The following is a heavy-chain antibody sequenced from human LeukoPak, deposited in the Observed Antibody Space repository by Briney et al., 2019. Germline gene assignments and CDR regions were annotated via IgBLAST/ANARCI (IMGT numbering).Heavy chain of an antibody. D-gene: IGHD2-15*01. J-gene: IGHJ5*02. CDR3: ASLHGIALFDP. CDR1: GGSFSSYY. V-gene: IGHV4-34*01. CDR2: INHSGST. Sequence: SETLSLTCAVYGGSFSSYYWSWIRQPPGKGLEWIGEINHSGSTNYNPSLKSRVTISVDTSKNQFSLKLSSVTAADTAVYYCASLHGIALFDPWGQGTLVTVSS.